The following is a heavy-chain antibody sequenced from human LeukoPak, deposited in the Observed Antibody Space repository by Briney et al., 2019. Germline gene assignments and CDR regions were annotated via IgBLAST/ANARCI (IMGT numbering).Heavy chain of an antibody. CDR2: INPSGGST. CDR1: GYIVTSYY. Sequence: VASVKVSCKASGYIVTSYYLHWVRQAPGQGLEWMGLINPSGGSTSSAQKFQGRVTITTDESTSTAYMELSSLRSEDTAVYYCARGSYYDSSGYYYYAVYWGQGTLVTVSS. D-gene: IGHD3-22*01. CDR3: ARGSYYDSSGYYYYAVY. J-gene: IGHJ4*02. V-gene: IGHV1-46*01.